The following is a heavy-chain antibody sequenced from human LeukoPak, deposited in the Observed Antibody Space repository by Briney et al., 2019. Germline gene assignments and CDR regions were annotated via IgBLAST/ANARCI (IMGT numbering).Heavy chain of an antibody. J-gene: IGHJ6*03. CDR1: GFTVSSNY. V-gene: IGHV3-66*02. CDR2: IYSGGST. D-gene: IGHD5-24*01. Sequence: PGGSLRLSCAASGFTVSSNYMSWVRQAPGKGLEWVSVIYSGGSTYYADSVKGRFTISRDNSKNTLYLRMNSLRAEDTAVYYCARGKMATIEDYYMDVWGKGTTVTVSS. CDR3: ARGKMATIEDYYMDV.